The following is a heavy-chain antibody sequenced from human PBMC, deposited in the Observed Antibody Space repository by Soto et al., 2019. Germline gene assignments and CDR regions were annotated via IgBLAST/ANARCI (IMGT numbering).Heavy chain of an antibody. V-gene: IGHV3-48*02. Sequence: HPGGSLRLSCAASGFTFGDYSMSWVRQAPGMGLQWVSYIGSSTSAIYYADSVKGRFTVSRDNAHNSVFLQMNSLRDEDTAVYYCARVVPTTMNSFDPWGQGTLVTVSS. J-gene: IGHJ5*02. CDR3: ARVVPTTMNSFDP. D-gene: IGHD2-2*01. CDR1: GFTFGDYS. CDR2: IGSSTSAI.